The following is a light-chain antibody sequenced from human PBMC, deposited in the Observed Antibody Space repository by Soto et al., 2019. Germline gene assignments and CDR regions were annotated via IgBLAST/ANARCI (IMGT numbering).Light chain of an antibody. CDR2: GNT. V-gene: IGLV1-40*01. CDR1: SSHIGAGYE. CDR3: QSYDSSLSASYV. Sequence: QSVLTQPPSVSGAPGQRVTISCTGSSSHIGAGYEVHWYQHLPGKAPKLLIYGNTNRPSGVPDRFSGSKSGTSASLAITGLQAEDEAYYYCQSYDSSLSASYVFGGGTQLTVL. J-gene: IGLJ7*01.